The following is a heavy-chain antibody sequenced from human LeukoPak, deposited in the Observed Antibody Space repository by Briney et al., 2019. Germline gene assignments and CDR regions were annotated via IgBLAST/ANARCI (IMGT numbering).Heavy chain of an antibody. D-gene: IGHD3-3*01. CDR3: ASVGYYDFWSGYPNYYYYMDV. J-gene: IGHJ6*03. CDR1: GGSISSYY. CDR2: IYYSGST. Sequence: SETLSLTCTVSGGSISSYYWSWIRQPPGKGLEWIGYIYYSGSTNYNPSLKSRVTISVDTSKNQFSLKLSSVTAAGTAVYYCASVGYYDFWSGYPNYYYYMDVWGKGTTVTVSS. V-gene: IGHV4-59*01.